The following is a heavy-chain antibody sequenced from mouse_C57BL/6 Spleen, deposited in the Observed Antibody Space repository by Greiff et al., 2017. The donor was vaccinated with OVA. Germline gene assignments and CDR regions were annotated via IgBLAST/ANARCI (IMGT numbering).Heavy chain of an antibody. CDR1: GYTFTSYW. J-gene: IGHJ4*01. CDR3: ARGTTVVATKDAMDY. V-gene: IGHV1-52*01. D-gene: IGHD1-1*01. Sequence: VQLQQPGAELVRPGSSVKLSCKASGYTFTSYWMHWVKQRPIQGLEWIGNIDTSDSETHYNQKFKDKATLTVDKSSSTAYMQLSSLTSEDSAVYYCARGTTVVATKDAMDYWGQGTSVTVSS. CDR2: IDTSDSET.